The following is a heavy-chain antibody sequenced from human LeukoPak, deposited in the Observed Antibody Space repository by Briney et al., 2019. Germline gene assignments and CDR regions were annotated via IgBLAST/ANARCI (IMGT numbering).Heavy chain of an antibody. D-gene: IGHD3-10*01. Sequence: GGSLRLSCAASGFTFNSHAMHWVRQAPGKGLEWVAVISYDGSKKSYADSVKGRFTVSRDNSKNTLYLEMNSLRAEDTAVYYCARGGSGSYYYYYYYMDVWGKGTTVTVSS. J-gene: IGHJ6*03. CDR3: ARGGSGSYYYYYYYMDV. V-gene: IGHV3-30*01. CDR1: GFTFNSHA. CDR2: ISYDGSKK.